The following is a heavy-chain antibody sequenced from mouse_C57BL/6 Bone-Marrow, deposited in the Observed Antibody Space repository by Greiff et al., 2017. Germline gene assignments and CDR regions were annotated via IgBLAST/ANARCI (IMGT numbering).Heavy chain of an antibody. J-gene: IGHJ3*01. CDR2: IYPSDSET. D-gene: IGHD1-1*01. V-gene: IGHV1-61*01. CDR1: GYTFTSYW. Sequence: QVQLQQPGAELVRPGSSVKLSCKASGYTFTSYWMAWVKQRPGQGLEWIGNIYPSDSETHYNQKFKDKATLTVDKSSSTAYMQRSSLTSEDSAVYYSARYYGSSYGWCADWGQGTLVTVSA. CDR3: ARYYGSSYGWCAD.